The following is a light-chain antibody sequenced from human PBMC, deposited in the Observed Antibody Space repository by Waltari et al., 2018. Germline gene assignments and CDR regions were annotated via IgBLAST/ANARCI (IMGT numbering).Light chain of an antibody. J-gene: IGKJ3*01. Sequence: SVLTQSPRHLSLSPAEPSSLSCRASQTVNDNFFPWYQQTLGQPPRLLMYDTSIPAAGTPDRFTGSGSGTDFTLTISSLGPEDFAVYYCQQYGSPPFTFGPGT. CDR3: QQYGSPPFT. CDR1: QTVNDNF. V-gene: IGKV3-20*01. CDR2: DTS.